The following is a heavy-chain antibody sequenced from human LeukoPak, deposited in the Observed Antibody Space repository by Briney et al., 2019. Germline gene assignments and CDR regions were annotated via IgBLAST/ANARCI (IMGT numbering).Heavy chain of an antibody. V-gene: IGHV1-2*02. CDR2: INPNSGGT. CDR1: GYSFTSYG. Sequence: ASVKVSCKASGYSFTSYGLSWVRQAPGQGLEWMGWINPNSGGTNYAQKFQGRVTMTRDTSISTAYMELSRLRSDDTAVYYCARVGIWFGDSDYYMDVWGKGTTVTVSS. CDR3: ARVGIWFGDSDYYMDV. D-gene: IGHD3-10*01. J-gene: IGHJ6*03.